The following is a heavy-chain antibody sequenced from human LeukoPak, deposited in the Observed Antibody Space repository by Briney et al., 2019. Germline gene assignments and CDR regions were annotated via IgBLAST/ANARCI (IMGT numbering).Heavy chain of an antibody. Sequence: TGWSLRLSCAASGFTFSSYWMHWVRKAPGKGLVWVSRINSDGSTTSYAESVKGRFTISRDNAKNTLYLQMNSLRVEDTAVYYCARDYYSSAYYWGQGTLVTVSS. V-gene: IGHV3-74*01. J-gene: IGHJ4*02. D-gene: IGHD6-19*01. CDR2: INSDGSTT. CDR3: ARDYYSSAYY. CDR1: GFTFSSYW.